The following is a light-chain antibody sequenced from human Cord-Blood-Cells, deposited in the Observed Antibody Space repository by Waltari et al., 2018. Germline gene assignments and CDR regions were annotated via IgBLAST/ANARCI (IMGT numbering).Light chain of an antibody. CDR3: SSYTSSSVV. CDR2: DVS. CDR1: SSDVGGYNY. J-gene: IGLJ2*01. Sequence: QSALTQPASVSGSPGQSMTISCTGTSSDVGGYNYVSWYQQHPGKAAKLMIYDVSNRPSGVSNRFSGSKSGNTASLTISGLQAEDEADYYCSSYTSSSVVFGGGTKLTVL. V-gene: IGLV2-14*01.